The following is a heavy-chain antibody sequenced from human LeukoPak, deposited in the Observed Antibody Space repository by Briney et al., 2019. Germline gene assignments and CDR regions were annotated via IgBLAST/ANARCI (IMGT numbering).Heavy chain of an antibody. J-gene: IGHJ6*03. CDR3: ARGPRRSYYYYYYMDV. CDR2: INPNSGGT. CDR1: GYTFTGYY. Sequence: PGASVKVSCKASGYTFTGYYMHWVRQAPGQGLEWMGWINPNSGGTNYAQKLQGRVTMTTDTSTSTAYMELRSLRSDDTAVYYCARGPRRSYYYYYYMDVWGKGTTVTVSS. V-gene: IGHV1-2*02.